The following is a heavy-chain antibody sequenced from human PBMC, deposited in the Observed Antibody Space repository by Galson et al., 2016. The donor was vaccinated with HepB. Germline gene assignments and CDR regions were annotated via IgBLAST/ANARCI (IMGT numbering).Heavy chain of an antibody. CDR1: GFTFGDYA. Sequence: SLRLSCAGSGFTFGDYAMSWFRQAPGKGLEWVGFVRSKTYGGTTEYAASVKGRFTISRDDSKSIAYLQVNSLKTEETALYYCTRVPFSGSWYSYYYSGMDVWGQGTTVTASS. D-gene: IGHD6-13*01. CDR2: VRSKTYGGTT. CDR3: TRVPFSGSWYSYYYSGMDV. J-gene: IGHJ6*02. V-gene: IGHV3-49*03.